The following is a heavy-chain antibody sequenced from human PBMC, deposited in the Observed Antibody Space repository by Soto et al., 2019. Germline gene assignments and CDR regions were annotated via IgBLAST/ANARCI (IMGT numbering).Heavy chain of an antibody. J-gene: IGHJ4*02. CDR1: GYTFTGYY. V-gene: IGHV1-2*02. D-gene: IGHD5-12*01. CDR2: INPNSGGT. CDR3: ARSDSGYDKTFDY. Sequence: ASVKVSCKASGYTFTGYYMHWVRQAPGQGLEWMGWINPNSGGTNYAQKFQGRVTMTRNTSISTAYMELSSLRSEDTAVYYCARSDSGYDKTFDYWGQGTLVTVSS.